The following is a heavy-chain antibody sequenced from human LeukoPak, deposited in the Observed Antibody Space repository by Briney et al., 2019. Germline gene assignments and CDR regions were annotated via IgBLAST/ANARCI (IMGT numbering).Heavy chain of an antibody. D-gene: IGHD6-19*01. V-gene: IGHV3-23*01. CDR2: ISGSGGTT. CDR3: AKDHEQWLTYFDY. CDR1: GFIFSSYA. Sequence: GGSLRLSCAASGFIFSSYAMSWVRQAPGKGLTWFSGISGSGGTTYYADSVKGRFTISRDNSKSTLYLQINSLRAGDTAIYYCAKDHEQWLTYFDYWGQGTLVTVSS. J-gene: IGHJ4*02.